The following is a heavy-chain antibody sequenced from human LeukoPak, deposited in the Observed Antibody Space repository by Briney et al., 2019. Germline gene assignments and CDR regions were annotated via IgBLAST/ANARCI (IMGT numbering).Heavy chain of an antibody. CDR1: GFRFSSYW. CDR3: ARESLYDSSGYYYYAFDI. V-gene: IGHV3-53*04. Sequence: PGGSLRLSCAASGFRFSSYWMSWVRQAPGKGLEWVSVIYSGGSTYYADSVKGRFTISRHNSKNTLYLQMNSLRAEDTAVYYCARESLYDSSGYYYYAFDIWGQGTMVTVSS. J-gene: IGHJ3*02. D-gene: IGHD3-22*01. CDR2: IYSGGST.